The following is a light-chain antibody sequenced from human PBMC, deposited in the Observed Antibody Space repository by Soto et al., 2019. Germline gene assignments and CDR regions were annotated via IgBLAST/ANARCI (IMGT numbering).Light chain of an antibody. J-gene: IGKJ1*01. Sequence: EIVMTQSPATLSVSPGERATLSCRASQSVSSNLAWYQQKPGQAPRLLIYGASTRATGIPAMFSGSGSGTEFTLTNISLQSEDFAVYYCQQYNNWPRGTFGQGTKVEIK. CDR3: QQYNNWPRGT. V-gene: IGKV3-15*01. CDR2: GAS. CDR1: QSVSSN.